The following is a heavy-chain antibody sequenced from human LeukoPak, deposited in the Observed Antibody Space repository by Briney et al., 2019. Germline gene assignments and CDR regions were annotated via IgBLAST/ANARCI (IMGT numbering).Heavy chain of an antibody. J-gene: IGHJ4*02. D-gene: IGHD5-12*01. V-gene: IGHV4-59*01. CDR3: ARYGLLRGYDY. CDR2: MYYSGSS. CDR1: GGSFSTYY. Sequence: SETLSLTCTVSGGSFSTYYWSWIRQPPGKGLEWIGYMYYSGSSNYNPSLKSRVTISVDTSKNQFSLNLSSVTAADTAVYYCARYGLLRGYDYWGQGTLVTVSS.